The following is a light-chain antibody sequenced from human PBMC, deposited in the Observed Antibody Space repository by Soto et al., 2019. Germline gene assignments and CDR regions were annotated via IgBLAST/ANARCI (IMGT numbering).Light chain of an antibody. V-gene: IGKV1-27*01. CDR3: QKYNSAPRA. Sequence: DIQMTQSPSSLSASVGDRVTITCRASQGISNYLAWYQQKPGKVPKLLIYAASTLPAGIPSRFSGSGSGTDFTLTISSLQPEDVATYYCQKYNSAPRAFGQGTKVEIK. CDR1: QGISNY. J-gene: IGKJ1*01. CDR2: AAS.